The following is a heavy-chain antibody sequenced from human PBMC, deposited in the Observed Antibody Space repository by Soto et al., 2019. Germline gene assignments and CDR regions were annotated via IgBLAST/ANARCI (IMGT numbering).Heavy chain of an antibody. V-gene: IGHV3-48*02. D-gene: IGHD6-19*01. CDR3: ARDLLVAVAGTAFWLDP. CDR1: GVTFGSYS. Sequence: GGSLRISCAASGVTFGSYSMNWVRQAPGKGLEWVSYISSSSSTIYYADSVKGRCTISRDNAKNSLYLQMNSLRDEDTAVYYCARDLLVAVAGTAFWLDPWGQRPLVTVSS. J-gene: IGHJ5*02. CDR2: ISSSSSTI.